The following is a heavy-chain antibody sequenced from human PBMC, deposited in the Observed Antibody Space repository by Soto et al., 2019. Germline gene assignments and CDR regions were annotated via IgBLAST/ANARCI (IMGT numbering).Heavy chain of an antibody. J-gene: IGHJ4*02. CDR3: AKRTFYGNHLFDF. V-gene: IGHV3-23*01. CDR1: EFTFSDYA. D-gene: IGHD4-17*01. CDR2: ISASGDNT. Sequence: VGSLRLSCAASEFTFSDYAMSWVRHSPGKGLEWVSGISASGDNTYSADSVKGRFTISRDNSKNTLYLQMNSLRAEDTAVYYCAKRTFYGNHLFDFWGQGTLVTVSS.